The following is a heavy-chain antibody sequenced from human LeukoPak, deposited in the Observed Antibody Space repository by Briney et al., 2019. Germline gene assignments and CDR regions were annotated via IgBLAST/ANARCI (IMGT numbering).Heavy chain of an antibody. CDR2: IYYRGST. CDR3: ARAGYCSSTSCYFDY. D-gene: IGHD2-2*01. V-gene: IGHV4-59*01. Sequence: TSETLSLTCTVSGGSISSYYWSWIRQPPGKGLEWIGYIYYRGSTNYNPSLKSRVTISVDTSKNQFSLKLSSVTAADTAVYYCARAGYCSSTSCYFDYWGQGTLVTVSS. CDR1: GGSISSYY. J-gene: IGHJ4*02.